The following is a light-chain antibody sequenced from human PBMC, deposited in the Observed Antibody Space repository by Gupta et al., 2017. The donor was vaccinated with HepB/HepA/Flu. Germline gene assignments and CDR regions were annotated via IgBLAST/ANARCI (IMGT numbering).Light chain of an antibody. V-gene: IGKV1-5*03. CDR1: RSISNW. J-gene: IGKJ1*01. Sequence: DIQMTQSPSTLSASVGDRVTITCRASRSISNWLAWYQQKPGKAPNLLIYLASTLESGVPSRFSGSGFGTEFTLTINSLQPDDFATYYCQQYKTYPRTFGQGTKVEIK. CDR2: LAS. CDR3: QQYKTYPRT.